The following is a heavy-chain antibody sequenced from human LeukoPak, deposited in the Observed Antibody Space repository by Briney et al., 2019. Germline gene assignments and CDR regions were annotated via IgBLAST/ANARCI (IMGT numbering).Heavy chain of an antibody. D-gene: IGHD6-19*01. V-gene: IGHV1-18*04. J-gene: IGHJ4*02. CDR3: ARASESGWREFDY. CDR2: ISAYNGNT. Sequence: RASVKVSCKASGYTFTSYNMHWVRQAPGQGLEWMGWISAYNGNTNYAQKFQGRVTMTTDTSTSTAYMELRSLRSDDTAVYYCARASESGWREFDYWGQGTLVTVSS. CDR1: GYTFTSYN.